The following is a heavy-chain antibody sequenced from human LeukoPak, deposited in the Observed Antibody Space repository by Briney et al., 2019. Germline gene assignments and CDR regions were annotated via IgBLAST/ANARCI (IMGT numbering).Heavy chain of an antibody. J-gene: IGHJ4*02. V-gene: IGHV3-48*04. CDR1: GFTFTSYS. Sequence: GGSLRLSCAASGFTFTSYSISWVRQAPGKGLEWVSYISGISDVIYYADSVKGRFTISRDNAKNSLYLQMNSLRAEDTAVYYCARGDRYYYDSSGYYYGFDYWGQGTLVTVSS. CDR2: ISGISDVI. CDR3: ARGDRYYYDSSGYYYGFDY. D-gene: IGHD3-22*01.